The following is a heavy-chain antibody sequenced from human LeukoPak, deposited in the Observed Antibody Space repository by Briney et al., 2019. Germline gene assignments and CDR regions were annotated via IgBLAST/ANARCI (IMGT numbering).Heavy chain of an antibody. CDR3: ARDLRGYSFGCDY. V-gene: IGHV3-11*05. Sequence: GGSLRLSCAASGFTFSDYYMSWIRQASGKGLEWVSHISSSSSYTNYADSVKGRFTISRDNAKNSLYLQMNSLRADDTAIYYCARDLRGYSFGCDYWGQGTLVTVSS. CDR1: GFTFSDYY. CDR2: ISSSSSYT. D-gene: IGHD5-18*01. J-gene: IGHJ4*02.